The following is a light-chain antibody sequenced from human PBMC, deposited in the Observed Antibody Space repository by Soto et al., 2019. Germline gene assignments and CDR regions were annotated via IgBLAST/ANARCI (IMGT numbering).Light chain of an antibody. CDR1: QSISSN. CDR2: GAY. J-gene: IGKJ1*01. V-gene: IGKV3-15*01. CDR3: QQYNNWPRT. Sequence: ETVMTQSPATLSVSPAERATLSCRASQSISSNLAWYQQKPGQAPRLLIDGAYTRATGIQTRFSGSGSRTEFTPTIRSLQSEDFAVYYCQQYNNWPRTFGQGTKVDIK.